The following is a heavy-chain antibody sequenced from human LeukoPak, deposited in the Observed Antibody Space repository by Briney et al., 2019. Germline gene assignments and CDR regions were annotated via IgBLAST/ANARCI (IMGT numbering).Heavy chain of an antibody. CDR3: ATPPTTVTASCCY. Sequence: GGSLRLSCAASGFTFSSYWMSWVRQAPGKGLEWVANIKQDESEKSYVDSVKGRFTISRDNAKNSLYLQMNSLRAEDTAVYYCATPPTTVTASCCYWGQGTLVTVSS. D-gene: IGHD2-21*02. V-gene: IGHV3-7*01. CDR1: GFTFSSYW. CDR2: IKQDESEK. J-gene: IGHJ4*02.